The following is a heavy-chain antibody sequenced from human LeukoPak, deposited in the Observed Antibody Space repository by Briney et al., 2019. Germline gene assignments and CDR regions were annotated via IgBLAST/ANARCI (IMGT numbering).Heavy chain of an antibody. CDR2: IYYSGST. Sequence: PSETLSLTCTVSGGSISSGGYYWSWIRQHPGKGLEWIGYIYYSGSTYYNPSLKSRVTISVDTSKNQFSLKLSSVTAADTAVYYCARQGFNSSGWYRYYYYGMDVWGQGTTVTVSS. J-gene: IGHJ6*02. D-gene: IGHD6-19*01. CDR1: GGSISSGGYY. CDR3: ARQGFNSSGWYRYYYYGMDV. V-gene: IGHV4-31*03.